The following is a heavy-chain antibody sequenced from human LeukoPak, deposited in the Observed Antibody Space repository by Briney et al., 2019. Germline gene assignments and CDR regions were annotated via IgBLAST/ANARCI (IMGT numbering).Heavy chain of an antibody. J-gene: IGHJ6*02. CDR2: ISYDGSNK. D-gene: IGHD2/OR15-2a*01. CDR3: AKDVSALSHYYGMDV. V-gene: IGHV3-30*18. CDR1: GFSFSNYW. Sequence: GGSLRLSCAASGFSFSNYWMNWVRQAPGKGLEWVAVISYDGSNKYYADSVKGRFTISRDNSKNTLYLQMNSLRAEDTAVYYCAKDVSALSHYYGMDVWGQGTTVTVSS.